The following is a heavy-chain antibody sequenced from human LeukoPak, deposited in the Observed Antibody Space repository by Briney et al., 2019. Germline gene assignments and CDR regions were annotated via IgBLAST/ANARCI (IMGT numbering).Heavy chain of an antibody. Sequence: SETLSLTCAVYGGSFSGYYWSWIRQPPGKGLEWIGEINHSGSTNYNPSLKSRVTISVDTSKNQFSLKLSSVTAADTAVYYCARVGRIQLMRYYFDYWGQGTLVTVSS. CDR2: INHSGST. J-gene: IGHJ4*02. D-gene: IGHD5-18*01. V-gene: IGHV4-34*01. CDR1: GGSFSGYY. CDR3: ARVGRIQLMRYYFDY.